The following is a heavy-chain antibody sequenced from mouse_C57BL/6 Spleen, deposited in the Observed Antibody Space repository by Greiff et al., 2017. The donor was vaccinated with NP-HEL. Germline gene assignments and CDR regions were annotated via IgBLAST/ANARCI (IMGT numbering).Heavy chain of an antibody. CDR2: IWTGGGT. CDR1: GFSLTSYA. CDR3: ASSLYYGSSLWYFDV. V-gene: IGHV2-9-1*01. D-gene: IGHD1-1*01. J-gene: IGHJ1*03. Sequence: VKLMESGPGLVAPSQSLSITCTVSGFSLTSYAISWVRQPPGKGLEWLGVIWTGGGTNYNSALKSRLSISKDNSKSQVFLKMNSLQTDDTARYYCASSLYYGSSLWYFDVWGTGTTVTVSS.